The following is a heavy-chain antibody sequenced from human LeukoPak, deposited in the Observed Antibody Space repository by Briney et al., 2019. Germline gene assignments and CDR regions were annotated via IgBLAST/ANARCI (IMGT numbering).Heavy chain of an antibody. V-gene: IGHV3-23*01. D-gene: IGHD1-26*01. CDR2: ISGSAVST. Sequence: TGGSLRLSCAASGLTFSTYGMTWVRQAPGKGLEWVSAISGSAVSTFYADSVKGRFTISRDNSKNTLYLQMNSLRSEDTAVYYCARGASGPKDYWGQGTLVTVSS. CDR1: GLTFSTYG. CDR3: ARGASGPKDY. J-gene: IGHJ4*02.